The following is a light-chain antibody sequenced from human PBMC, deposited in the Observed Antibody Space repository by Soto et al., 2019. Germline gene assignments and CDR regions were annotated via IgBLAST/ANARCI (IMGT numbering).Light chain of an antibody. CDR1: QGISNY. CDR3: QKYNSVPT. V-gene: IGKV1-27*01. Sequence: DIQMTQSPPSLSASVGDRVTISCRASQGISNYVAWYQQKPGKVPKLLIDAASTLQSGDPSRFSGSGSGTDFTLTISSLQPEDVATYYCQKYNSVPTFGGGTKVEIK. J-gene: IGKJ4*01. CDR2: AAS.